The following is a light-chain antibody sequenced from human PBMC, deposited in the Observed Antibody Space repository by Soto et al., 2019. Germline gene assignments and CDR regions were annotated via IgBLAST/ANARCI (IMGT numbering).Light chain of an antibody. CDR3: QSYDSSRSGAEV. CDR2: GNS. CDR1: SSNIGAGYD. J-gene: IGLJ1*01. V-gene: IGLV1-40*01. Sequence: QCALTQPPSVSGAPGQRVTISCTGSSSNIGAGYDVHWYQRLPGTAPKLLIYGNSNRPSGVPDRFSGSKSGTSASLAITGLQAEDEADYYCQSYDSSRSGAEVFGTGTKVTVL.